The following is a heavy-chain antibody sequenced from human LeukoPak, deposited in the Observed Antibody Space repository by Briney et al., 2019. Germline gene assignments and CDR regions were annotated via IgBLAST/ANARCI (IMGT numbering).Heavy chain of an antibody. CDR2: IYYSGST. CDR1: GGSISSYY. CDR3: ARSRDGYNLSDY. D-gene: IGHD5-24*01. J-gene: IGHJ4*02. Sequence: PSETLSLTCTVSGGSISSYYWSWIRQPPGKGLEWIGYIYYSGSTNYNPSPKSRVTISVDTSKNQFSLKLSSVTAADTAVYYCARSRDGYNLSDYWGQGTLVTVSS. V-gene: IGHV4-59*01.